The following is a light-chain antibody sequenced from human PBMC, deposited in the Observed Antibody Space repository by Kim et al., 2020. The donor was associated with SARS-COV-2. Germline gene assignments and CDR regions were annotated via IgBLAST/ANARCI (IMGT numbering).Light chain of an antibody. Sequence: AIRMTQSPSSFSASTGDRVTITCRASQGISSYLAWYQQKPGKAPKLLIYAASTLQSGVPSRFSGSGSGTDFTLTISCLQSEDFATYYCKQYYSYPWTFGQGTQVDIK. CDR1: QGISSY. V-gene: IGKV1-8*01. J-gene: IGKJ1*01. CDR3: KQYYSYPWT. CDR2: AAS.